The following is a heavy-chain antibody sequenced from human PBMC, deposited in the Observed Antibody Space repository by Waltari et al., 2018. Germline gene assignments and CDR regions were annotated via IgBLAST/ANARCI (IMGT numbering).Heavy chain of an antibody. D-gene: IGHD1-26*01. Sequence: QLQLQESGPGLVKPSETLSLTCTASGVSFNDDNTYWGWIRQPPGEGLEWVGSIYSTGSTYYKTSLKSRVTVSIDTPNNQFSLKLTSVTAADTAVYFCARGGSSYYDAYGTWGQGSMVIVSS. V-gene: IGHV4-39*07. J-gene: IGHJ3*02. CDR3: ARGGSSYYDAYGT. CDR2: IYSTGST. CDR1: GVSFNDDNTY.